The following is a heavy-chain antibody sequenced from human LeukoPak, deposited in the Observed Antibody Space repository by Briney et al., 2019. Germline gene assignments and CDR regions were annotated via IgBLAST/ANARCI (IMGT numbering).Heavy chain of an antibody. Sequence: GGSLRLSCTVSGFTVSSNSMSWVRQAPGKGLEWVSFIYSDNTHYSDSVKGRFTISRDNSKNTLYLQMNSLKTEDTAVYYCTRHGWEGWNYYYYYMDVWGKGTTVTVSS. CDR1: GFTVSSNS. J-gene: IGHJ6*03. D-gene: IGHD1-26*01. V-gene: IGHV3-53*01. CDR2: IYSDNT. CDR3: TRHGWEGWNYYYYYMDV.